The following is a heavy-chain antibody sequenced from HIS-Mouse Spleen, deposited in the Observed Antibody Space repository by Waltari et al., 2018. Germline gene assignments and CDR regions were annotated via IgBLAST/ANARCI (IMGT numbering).Heavy chain of an antibody. CDR1: GGSTRSSSYY. CDR3: ARLAAAGTY. Sequence: QLQLQESGPGLVKPSETLSLTCTVAGGSTRSSSYYWGWIRQPPGKGLEWIGSIYYSGSTYYNPSLKSRVTISVDTSKNQFSLKLSSVTAADTAVYYCARLAAAGTYWGQGTLVTVSS. V-gene: IGHV4-39*07. CDR2: IYYSGST. J-gene: IGHJ4*02. D-gene: IGHD6-13*01.